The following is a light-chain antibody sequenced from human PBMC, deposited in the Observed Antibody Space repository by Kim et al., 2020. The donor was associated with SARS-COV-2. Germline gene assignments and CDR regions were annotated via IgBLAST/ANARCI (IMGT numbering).Light chain of an antibody. V-gene: IGKV2-30*01. CDR3: MQGTHWPFT. J-gene: IGKJ3*01. CDR1: QSLVYRDGNTY. CDR2: KVS. Sequence: PASISGRSSQSLVYRDGNTYLNWFHQRPGQSPRRLIYKVSNRDSGVPDRFSGSGSGTDFTLLISRVEAEDVGVYYCMQGTHWPFTFGPGTKVDIK.